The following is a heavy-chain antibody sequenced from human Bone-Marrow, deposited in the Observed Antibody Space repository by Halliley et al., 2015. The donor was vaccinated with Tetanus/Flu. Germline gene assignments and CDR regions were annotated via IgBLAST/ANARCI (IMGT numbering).Heavy chain of an antibody. V-gene: IGHV3-21*01. CDR2: IDYSSTYI. J-gene: IGHJ6*02. CDR3: AKGLFGEITHYGADV. Sequence: SIDYSSTYIYYADSLKGRFTISRDNAKNSLSLQMNSLRVEDTAVYYCAKGLFGEITHYGADVWGQGTTVTVSS. D-gene: IGHD3-16*01.